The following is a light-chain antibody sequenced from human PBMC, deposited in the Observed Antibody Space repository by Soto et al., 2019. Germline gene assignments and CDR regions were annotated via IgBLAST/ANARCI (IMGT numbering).Light chain of an antibody. CDR2: TAS. V-gene: IGKV1-8*01. CDR3: HQYYPSPWT. Sequence: AIRMTQSPSSLSASTGDRVTITCRASQGISSYLAWYQQKPGKAPKVLIHTASTLQGGVPSRFSGSGSGSDFTLTISRLQSEDFATYYCHQYYPSPWTFGQGTTV. CDR1: QGISSY. J-gene: IGKJ1*01.